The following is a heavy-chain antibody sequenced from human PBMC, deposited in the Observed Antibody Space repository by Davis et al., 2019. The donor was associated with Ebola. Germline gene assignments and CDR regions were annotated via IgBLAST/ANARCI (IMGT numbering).Heavy chain of an antibody. Sequence: AASVKVSCKASAGTFSSYTISWVRQAPGQGLEWMGWINPHNGNTNYAQNVQGRVIMTSHTATTTAYMEVGSLRADDTAVYYCARAQFPTTSDHWGQGTLVTVSS. CDR3: ARAQFPTTSDH. V-gene: IGHV1-18*01. J-gene: IGHJ4*02. CDR2: INPHNGNT. D-gene: IGHD1-1*01. CDR1: AGTFSSYT.